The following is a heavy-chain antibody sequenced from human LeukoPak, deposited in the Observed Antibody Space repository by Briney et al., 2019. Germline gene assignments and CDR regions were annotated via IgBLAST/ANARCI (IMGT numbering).Heavy chain of an antibody. Sequence: TTSETLSLTCTVSGGSISSGGYYWNWIRQHPGKGLECIGYIYYSGSTYYNPSLKSRLTISVDTSKNQFSLKLSSVTAADTAVYYCAGLNLGSYFDYWGQGTLVTVSS. D-gene: IGHD3-10*01. J-gene: IGHJ4*02. V-gene: IGHV4-31*03. CDR1: GGSISSGGYY. CDR2: IYYSGST. CDR3: AGLNLGSYFDY.